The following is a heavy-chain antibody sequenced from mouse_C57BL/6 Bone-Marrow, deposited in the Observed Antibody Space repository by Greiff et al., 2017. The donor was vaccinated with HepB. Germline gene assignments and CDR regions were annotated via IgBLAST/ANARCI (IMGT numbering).Heavy chain of an antibody. CDR1: GYTFTSYW. V-gene: IGHV1-64*01. J-gene: IGHJ4*01. CDR3: ARRDLNSNYHYYAMDY. Sequence: QVQLQQPGAELVKPGASVKLSCKASGYTFTSYWMNWVKQRPGQGLEWIGMIHPNSGSTNYNEKFKSKATLTVDKSSSTAYMQLSSLTAEDSAVYYCARRDLNSNYHYYAMDYWGQGTSVTVSS. CDR2: IHPNSGST. D-gene: IGHD2-5*01.